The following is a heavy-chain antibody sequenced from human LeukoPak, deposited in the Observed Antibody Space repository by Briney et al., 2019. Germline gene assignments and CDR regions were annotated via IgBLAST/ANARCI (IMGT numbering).Heavy chain of an antibody. CDR2: ISPGDSET. CDR3: ARRISSGYYYFDY. V-gene: IGHV5-51*01. CDR1: GYIFSNYW. Sequence: GETLKISCKGSGYIFSNYWIAWVRQMPGKGLECMGIISPGDSETRYSPSFQGQVTISADKSISTAYLHWSSLKASDTAIYYCARRISSGYYYFDYWGQGTLVTVSS. J-gene: IGHJ4*02. D-gene: IGHD3-22*01.